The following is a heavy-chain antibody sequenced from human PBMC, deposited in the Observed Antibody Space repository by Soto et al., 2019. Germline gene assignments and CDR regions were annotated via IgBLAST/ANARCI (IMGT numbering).Heavy chain of an antibody. Sequence: QVQLVQSGAEVKKPGSSVKVACKASGDTFNSYAMNWVRQAPGQGLEWTGGIIPIYGTANYAQKFRGRVTISADESRSTDYMELSILRSEDTAVYYGARVSGMGRGVIDNWFDPWGQGTLVTVCS. CDR3: ARVSGMGRGVIDNWFDP. J-gene: IGHJ5*02. V-gene: IGHV1-69*01. CDR2: IIPIYGTA. D-gene: IGHD3-10*01. CDR1: GDTFNSYA.